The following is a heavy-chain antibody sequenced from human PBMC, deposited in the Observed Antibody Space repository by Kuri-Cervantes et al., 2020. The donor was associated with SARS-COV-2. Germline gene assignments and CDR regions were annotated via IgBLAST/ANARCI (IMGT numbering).Heavy chain of an antibody. Sequence: LSLTCAASGFTFDDYTMHWVRQAPGKGLEWVSLISWDGGSTYYADSVKGRFTISRDNSKNSLYLQMNSLRTEDTALYYCAKGSSGSYEWFDPWGQGTLVTVSS. CDR3: AKGSSGSYEWFDP. CDR2: ISWDGGST. D-gene: IGHD1-26*01. V-gene: IGHV3-43*01. CDR1: GFTFDDYT. J-gene: IGHJ5*02.